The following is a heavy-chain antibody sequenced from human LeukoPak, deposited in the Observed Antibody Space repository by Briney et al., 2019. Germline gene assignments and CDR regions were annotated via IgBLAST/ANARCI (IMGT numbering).Heavy chain of an antibody. V-gene: IGHV3-64*01. Sequence: GGSLRLSFAASGFTFSTYAMHWVRQAPGKGLEYVSTISSNGGTTYYANSVKGRFNISRDNSKNTLYLQMGSLRPEDMAVYYCAGAKAGEYGPPGDFWGQGTLVTVSS. J-gene: IGHJ4*02. CDR3: AGAKAGEYGPPGDF. D-gene: IGHD4/OR15-4a*01. CDR1: GFTFSTYA. CDR2: ISSNGGTT.